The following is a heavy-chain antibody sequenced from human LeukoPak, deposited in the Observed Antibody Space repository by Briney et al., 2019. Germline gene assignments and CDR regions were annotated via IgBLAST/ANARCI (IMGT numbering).Heavy chain of an antibody. D-gene: IGHD3-3*01. CDR2: INHSGST. V-gene: IGHV4-34*01. J-gene: IGHJ5*02. Sequence: SETLSLTCAVYGGSFSGYYWSWIRQPPGKGLEWIGEINHSGSTNYNPSLKSRVTISVDTSKNQFSLKLSSVTAADTAVYYCAREAHNYDFWSGYSLDPWGQGTLVTVSS. CDR1: GGSFSGYY. CDR3: AREAHNYDFWSGYSLDP.